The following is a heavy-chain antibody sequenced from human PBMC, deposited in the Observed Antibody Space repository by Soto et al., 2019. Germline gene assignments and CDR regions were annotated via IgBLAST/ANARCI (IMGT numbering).Heavy chain of an antibody. Sequence: PGGSLRLSCAASGFTFSSYAMCWVRQAPGKGLEWVSAISGSGGSTYYADSVKGRFTISRDNSKNTLYLQMNSLRAEDTAVYYCAKGPSYGSGSYDAFDIWGQGTMVTVSS. CDR3: AKGPSYGSGSYDAFDI. V-gene: IGHV3-23*01. D-gene: IGHD3-10*01. CDR1: GFTFSSYA. J-gene: IGHJ3*02. CDR2: ISGSGGST.